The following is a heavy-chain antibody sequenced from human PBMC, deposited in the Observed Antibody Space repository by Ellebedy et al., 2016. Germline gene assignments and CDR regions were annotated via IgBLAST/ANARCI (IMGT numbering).Heavy chain of an antibody. Sequence: GESLKISCAASGFTVSNNYMNWVRQAPGKGLEWVSVIYSGDSAYYADSVKGRFTISRDNSKNTLYLQMNSLRAEDTAVYYCARRGDYLGYYYYGMDVWGQGTTVTVSS. CDR3: ARRGDYLGYYYYGMDV. D-gene: IGHD4-17*01. CDR1: GFTVSNNY. V-gene: IGHV3-66*01. J-gene: IGHJ6*02. CDR2: IYSGDSA.